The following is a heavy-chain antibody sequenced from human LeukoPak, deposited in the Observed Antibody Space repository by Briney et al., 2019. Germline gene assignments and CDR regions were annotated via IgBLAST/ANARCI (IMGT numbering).Heavy chain of an antibody. CDR2: VTHIGSV. J-gene: IGHJ4*02. CDR1: GGSFSGHY. V-gene: IGHV4-34*01. CDR3: ARGYCSSTSCYSSDTSYYFDY. D-gene: IGHD2-2*01. Sequence: SETLSLTCVVSGGSFSGHYWSWIRQPPGKGLEWIGEVTHIGSVNYNPSLESRVTISVDTSKNHLSLKLSSVTAADTAVYYCARGYCSSTSCYSSDTSYYFDYWGQGTLVTVSS.